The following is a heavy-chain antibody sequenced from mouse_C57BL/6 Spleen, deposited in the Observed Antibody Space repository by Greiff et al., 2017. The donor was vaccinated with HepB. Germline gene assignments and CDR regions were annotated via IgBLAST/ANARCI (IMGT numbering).Heavy chain of an antibody. J-gene: IGHJ1*03. CDR2: INPSSGYT. Sequence: VQLQESGAELARPGASVKMSCKASGYTFTSYTMHWVKQRPGQGLEWIGYINPSSGYTKYNQKFKDKATLTADKSSSTAYMQLSSLTSEDSAVYYCARGYYGSRLYFDVWGTGTTVTVSS. CDR1: GYTFTSYT. V-gene: IGHV1-4*01. D-gene: IGHD1-1*01. CDR3: ARGYYGSRLYFDV.